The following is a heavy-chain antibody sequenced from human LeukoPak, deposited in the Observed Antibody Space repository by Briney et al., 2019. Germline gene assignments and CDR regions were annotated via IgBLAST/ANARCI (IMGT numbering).Heavy chain of an antibody. D-gene: IGHD1-26*01. J-gene: IGHJ4*02. CDR1: GGSISSSNW. Sequence: PSETLSLTCAVSGGSISSSNWWSWVRQPPGKGLELVANIKQDGSEKYYVDSVQGRFTISRDNAKNSLYLQMNSLRVEDTAVYYCARRIVGPSSGGDYWGQGTPVTVSS. V-gene: IGHV3-7*01. CDR2: IKQDGSEK. CDR3: ARRIVGPSSGGDY.